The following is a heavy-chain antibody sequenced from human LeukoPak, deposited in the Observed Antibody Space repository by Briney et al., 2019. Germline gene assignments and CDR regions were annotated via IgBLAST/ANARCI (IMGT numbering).Heavy chain of an antibody. Sequence: PSETLSLTCAVYGGSFSGYYWSWIRQPPGKGLEWIGEINHSGSTNYNPSLKSRVTISVDTSKNQFSLKLSSVTAADTAVYYCARGGVAAAGTVPFDYWGQGTPVTVSS. CDR2: INHSGST. CDR1: GGSFSGYY. V-gene: IGHV4-34*01. J-gene: IGHJ4*02. CDR3: ARGGVAAAGTVPFDY. D-gene: IGHD6-13*01.